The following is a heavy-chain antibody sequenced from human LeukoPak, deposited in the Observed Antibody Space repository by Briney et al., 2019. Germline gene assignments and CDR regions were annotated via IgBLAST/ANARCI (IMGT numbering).Heavy chain of an antibody. D-gene: IGHD2-2*01. V-gene: IGHV1-69*13. CDR1: GGTFSSYA. Sequence: GASVKVSCKASGGTFSSYAISWVRQAPGQGLEWMGGIIPIFGTANYAQKFQGRVTITADESTSTAYMELSSLRPEDTAVYYCARGAFDCSSTSCYFDPWGQGTLVTVSS. J-gene: IGHJ5*02. CDR2: IIPIFGTA. CDR3: ARGAFDCSSTSCYFDP.